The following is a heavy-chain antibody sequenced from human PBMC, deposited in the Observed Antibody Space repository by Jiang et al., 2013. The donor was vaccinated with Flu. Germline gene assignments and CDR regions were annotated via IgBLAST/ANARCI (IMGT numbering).Heavy chain of an antibody. D-gene: IGHD6-6*01. CDR3: ARLGEAVISSIAAREYWFDP. Sequence: DSDTRYSPSFQGQVTISADKSISTAYLQWSSLKASDTAMYYCARLGEAVISSIAAREYWFDPWGQGTLVTVSS. V-gene: IGHV5-51*01. CDR2: DSDT. J-gene: IGHJ5*02.